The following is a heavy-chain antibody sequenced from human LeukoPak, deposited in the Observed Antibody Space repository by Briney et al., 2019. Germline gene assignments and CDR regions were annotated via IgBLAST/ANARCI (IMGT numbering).Heavy chain of an antibody. V-gene: IGHV1-69*13. CDR1: GGTFSSYA. Sequence: GASVKVSCKASGGTFSSYAISWVRQASGQGLEWMGGIIPIFGTANYAQKFQGRVTITADESTSTAYMELSSLRSEDTAVYYCARGPLDLIYGMDVWGQGTTVTVSS. J-gene: IGHJ6*02. D-gene: IGHD3/OR15-3a*01. CDR2: IIPIFGTA. CDR3: ARGPLDLIYGMDV.